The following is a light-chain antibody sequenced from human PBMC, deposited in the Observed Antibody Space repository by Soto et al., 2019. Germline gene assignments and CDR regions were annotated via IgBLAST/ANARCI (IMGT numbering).Light chain of an antibody. V-gene: IGKV3-11*01. CDR1: QSISTY. CDR2: DAS. J-gene: IGKJ4*01. CDR3: QQRTNWPLT. Sequence: EIVLTQSPPTLSLSPGERATVSCRASQSISTYLAWYQQRRGQAPRLLIYDASNRATDIPARFSGSGSGTDFTLTISSLEPEDFAVYYCQQRTNWPLTFGGGTKVDVK.